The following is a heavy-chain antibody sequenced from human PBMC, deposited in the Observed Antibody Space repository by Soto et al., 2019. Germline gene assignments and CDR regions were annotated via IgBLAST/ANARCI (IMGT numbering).Heavy chain of an antibody. J-gene: IGHJ4*02. D-gene: IGHD3-10*01. Sequence: SLRLSCQPSRFTFGAYYMSCIRQAPRRGREWVSLISSTGTTIYYADSVKGRFTISRDNVRSTLFLMMNNLRSEDTAVYYCARDLRFVYLHYYIDSWGQGTLVTVSS. CDR3: ARDLRFVYLHYYIDS. V-gene: IGHV3-11*01. CDR2: ISSTGTTI. CDR1: RFTFGAYY.